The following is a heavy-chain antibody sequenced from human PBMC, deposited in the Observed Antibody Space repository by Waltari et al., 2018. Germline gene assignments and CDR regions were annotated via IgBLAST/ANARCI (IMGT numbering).Heavy chain of an antibody. Sequence: EEQLLESGGGLVQPGDSLRLSCAASGFRFSNYWMNWVLKAPGKGLVWVARISNDETSISYADSVKGRFTISRDNAKNTLYLQMKRLRAEDTAVYYCARLAPRTYRSPVPGRHYYYGMDVWGQGTTVTVSS. J-gene: IGHJ6*02. CDR2: ISNDETSI. V-gene: IGHV3-74*01. CDR3: ARLAPRTYRSPVPGRHYYYGMDV. CDR1: GFRFSNYW. D-gene: IGHD3-10*01.